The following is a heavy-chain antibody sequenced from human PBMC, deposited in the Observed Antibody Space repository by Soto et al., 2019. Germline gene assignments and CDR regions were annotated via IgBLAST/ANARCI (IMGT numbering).Heavy chain of an antibody. CDR3: TRDSIFEWLRPFPFDY. CDR1: GFTFGDYA. Sequence: GGSLRLSCTASGFTFGDYAMSWFRQAPGKGLEWVGFIRSKAYGGTTEYAASVKGRFTISRDDSKSIAYLQMNSLKTEDTAVYYCTRDSIFEWLRPFPFDYWGQGTLVTVSS. V-gene: IGHV3-49*03. CDR2: IRSKAYGGTT. J-gene: IGHJ4*02. D-gene: IGHD5-12*01.